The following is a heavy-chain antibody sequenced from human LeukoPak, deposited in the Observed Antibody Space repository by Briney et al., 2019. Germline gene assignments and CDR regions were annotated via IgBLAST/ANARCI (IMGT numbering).Heavy chain of an antibody. D-gene: IGHD2-8*02. CDR3: ARDTGDGWWFDP. V-gene: IGHV1-69*05. CDR2: IIPIFGTA. Sequence: SVKVSCKASGGTFSSYAISWVRQAPGQGLEWMGRIIPIFGTANYAQKFQGRVTITTDESTSTAYMELSSLRSEDTAVYYCARDTGDGWWFDPWGQGTLVTVSS. J-gene: IGHJ5*02. CDR1: GGTFSSYA.